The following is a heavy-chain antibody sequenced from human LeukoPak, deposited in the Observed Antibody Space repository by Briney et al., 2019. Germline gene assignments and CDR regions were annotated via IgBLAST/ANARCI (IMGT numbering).Heavy chain of an antibody. V-gene: IGHV3-7*02. CDR2: IKPDGSEK. J-gene: IGHJ4*02. Sequence: GSLRLSCVTSGFIFSTYTMNWVRQAPGKGLEWVANIKPDGSEKYYVDSVKGRFTISRDNAENSLFLQVNSLRAEDTAVYYCARGGDYGGTYTGLRWGQGTQVTVSS. CDR3: ARGGDYGGTYTGLR. D-gene: IGHD1-26*01. CDR1: GFIFSTYT.